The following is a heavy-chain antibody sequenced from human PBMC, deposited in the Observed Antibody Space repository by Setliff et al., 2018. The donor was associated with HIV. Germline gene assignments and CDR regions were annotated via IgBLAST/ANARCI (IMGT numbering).Heavy chain of an antibody. CDR2: ISQSGST. V-gene: IGHV4-30-2*01. J-gene: IGHJ1*01. D-gene: IGHD3-22*01. Sequence: PSETLSLTCAVSGGSIRSSGYSWSWIRQPPGKGLEWIGYISQSGSTYYNPSLKSRVTISVDRSKNQFSLKLSSVTAADTAVSYCARGPYYYNSSGQISAEYFQHWGQGTLVTVSS. CDR1: GGSIRSSGYS. CDR3: ARGPYYYNSSGQISAEYFQH.